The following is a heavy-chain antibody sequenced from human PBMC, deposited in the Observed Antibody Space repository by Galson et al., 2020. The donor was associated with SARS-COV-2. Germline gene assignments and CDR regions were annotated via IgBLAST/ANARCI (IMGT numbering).Heavy chain of an antibody. CDR3: ASETTVTTKSLNYGMDV. J-gene: IGHJ6*02. CDR2: IYYSGST. Sequence: SETLSLTRTVSGGSISSSSYYWGWIRQPPGKGLEWIGSIYYSGSTYYNPSLKSRVTISVDTSKNQFSLKLSSVTAAATAVYYCASETTVTTKSLNYGMDVWGQGTTVTVSS. D-gene: IGHD4-4*01. CDR1: GGSISSSSYY. V-gene: IGHV4-39*01.